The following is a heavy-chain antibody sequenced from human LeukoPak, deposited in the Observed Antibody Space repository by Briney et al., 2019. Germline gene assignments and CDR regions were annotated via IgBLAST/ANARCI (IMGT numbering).Heavy chain of an antibody. Sequence: GGSLRLSCAASGFTFSSYIMNWVRQAPGKGLEWVSYISSSSSTIYYADSVKGRFTISRDNAKNSLYLQMNRLRAEDTAVYYCAIEGYCGGDCYSFGAFDIWGQGTMVTVSS. J-gene: IGHJ3*02. V-gene: IGHV3-48*01. CDR3: AIEGYCGGDCYSFGAFDI. CDR1: GFTFSSYI. D-gene: IGHD2-21*02. CDR2: ISSSSSTI.